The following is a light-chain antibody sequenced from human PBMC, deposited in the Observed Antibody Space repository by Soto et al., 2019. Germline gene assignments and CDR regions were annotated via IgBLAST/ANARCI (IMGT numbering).Light chain of an antibody. CDR1: TSDIGVYNY. CDR3: ASYAGSNKV. J-gene: IGLJ1*01. V-gene: IGLV2-14*01. CDR2: EVS. Sequence: QSALTQPASVSGSPGQSITISCTGTTSDIGVYNYVSWYQQFPGKAPKLMIYEVSKRPSGISNRFSGSKSGNTASLTISGLQAEDEADYYCASYAGSNKVFGTGTKVTVL.